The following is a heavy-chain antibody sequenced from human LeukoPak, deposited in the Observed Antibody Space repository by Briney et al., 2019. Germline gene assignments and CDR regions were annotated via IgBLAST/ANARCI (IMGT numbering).Heavy chain of an antibody. V-gene: IGHV4-34*01. J-gene: IGHJ4*02. Sequence: SETLSLTCDVYNASFGPYYWGWLRQSPGKGLEYIGEVNYRGDGNYNPSLNSRASISIDASKKQFSLRLTSVTAADTAMYYCARETSLHIFDSWGQGTLVTVSS. CDR2: VNYRGDG. CDR3: ARETSLHIFDS. CDR1: NASFGPYY. D-gene: IGHD2-21*01.